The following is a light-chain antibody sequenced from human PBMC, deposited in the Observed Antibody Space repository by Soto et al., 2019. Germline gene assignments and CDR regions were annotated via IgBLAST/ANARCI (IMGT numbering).Light chain of an antibody. J-gene: IGLJ2*01. CDR3: CSYAGSSTLV. CDR1: SSDVGSYNL. Sequence: QSVLTQPASVSGSPGQSITISCTGTSSDVGSYNLVSWYQQHPGKAPKLMIYEVSKRPSGVSNRFSGSKSGNTASLTISGLQAEDEADYYCCSYAGSSTLVFGGGTKVHRP. CDR2: EVS. V-gene: IGLV2-23*02.